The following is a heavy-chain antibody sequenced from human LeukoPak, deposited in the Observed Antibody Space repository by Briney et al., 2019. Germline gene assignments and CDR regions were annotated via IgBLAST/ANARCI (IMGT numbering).Heavy chain of an antibody. J-gene: IGHJ4*02. CDR2: INHSGST. CDR1: GGSFSGYY. Sequence: SETLSLTCAVYGGSFSGYYWSWIRQPPGKGLEWIGEINHSGSTNYNPSLKSRVTISVDTSKNQFSLKLSSVTAADTAVYYCARLNTSGYYYDYFDCWGQGTLVTVSS. CDR3: ARLNTSGYYYDYFDC. D-gene: IGHD3-22*01. V-gene: IGHV4-34*01.